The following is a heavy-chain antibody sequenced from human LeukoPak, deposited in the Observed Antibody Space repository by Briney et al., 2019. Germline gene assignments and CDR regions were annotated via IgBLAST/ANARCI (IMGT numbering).Heavy chain of an antibody. CDR2: IYYSGST. Sequence: SQTLSLTCTVSGGSISSGGYYWSWIRQHLGKGLEWIGYIYYSGSTYYNPSLKSRVTISVDTSKNQFSLKLSSVTAADTAVYYCARSKYSSRWYPRVMDYWGQGTLVTVSS. CDR3: ARSKYSSRWYPRVMDY. CDR1: GGSISSGGYY. J-gene: IGHJ4*02. V-gene: IGHV4-31*03. D-gene: IGHD6-13*01.